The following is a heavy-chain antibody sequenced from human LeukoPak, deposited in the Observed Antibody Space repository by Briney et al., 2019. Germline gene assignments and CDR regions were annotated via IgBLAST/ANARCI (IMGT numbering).Heavy chain of an antibody. D-gene: IGHD1-26*01. CDR2: ISYDGSNK. CDR3: ARDRVGATDYFGY. CDR1: GFAVGRNY. J-gene: IGHJ4*02. V-gene: IGHV3-30-3*01. Sequence: GGSLRLSCVASGFAVGRNYMSWVRQAPGKGLEWVAVISYDGSNKYYADSVKGRFTISRDNSKNTLYLQMNSLRAEDTAVYYCARDRVGATDYFGYWGQGTLVTVSS.